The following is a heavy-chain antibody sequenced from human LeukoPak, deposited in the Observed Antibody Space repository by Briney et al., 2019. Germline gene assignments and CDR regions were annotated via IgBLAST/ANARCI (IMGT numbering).Heavy chain of an antibody. CDR1: GFTFTHSW. CDR3: ARTFWDKSNGYDYFFDY. Sequence: GGSLRLSCAASGFTFTHSWMSWVRQAPGKGLEWVANIKQDGSEKYYVDSVEGRFTISRDNSKNTLYLQMNSLRVEDTAVYYCARTFWDKSNGYDYFFDYWGQGSLVTVSS. V-gene: IGHV3-7*01. D-gene: IGHD5-12*01. CDR2: IKQDGSEK. J-gene: IGHJ4*02.